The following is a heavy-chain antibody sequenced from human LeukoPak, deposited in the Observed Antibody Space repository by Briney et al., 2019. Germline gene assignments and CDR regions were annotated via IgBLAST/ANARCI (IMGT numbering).Heavy chain of an antibody. CDR1: GFTFSSCW. CDR3: VRGCSGGICYIGH. CDR2: IHSDGSSS. V-gene: IGHV3-74*03. D-gene: IGHD2-15*01. J-gene: IGHJ4*02. Sequence: GGSLRVSCAASGFTFSSCWMHWVRQAPGQGLVWVSGIHSDGSSSKYADSAKGRFTISRDNAKNTLYLQMNSLRVEDTAVYYCVRGCSGGICYIGHWGQGTLVTVSS.